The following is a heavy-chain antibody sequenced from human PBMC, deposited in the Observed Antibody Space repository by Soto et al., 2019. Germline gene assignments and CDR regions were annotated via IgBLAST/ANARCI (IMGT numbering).Heavy chain of an antibody. V-gene: IGHV3-30-3*01. CDR1: GFTFSSYA. D-gene: IGHD3-3*02. CDR3: AREKLEYFDY. J-gene: IGHJ4*02. Sequence: PGGSLRLSCAASGFTFSSYAMHWFRQGPGKGLEWVAVISYDGNNKYYADSVKGRFTISRDNSKNTLYLQMNSLRAEDTAVYYCAREKLEYFDYWGQGTLVTVSS. CDR2: ISYDGNNK.